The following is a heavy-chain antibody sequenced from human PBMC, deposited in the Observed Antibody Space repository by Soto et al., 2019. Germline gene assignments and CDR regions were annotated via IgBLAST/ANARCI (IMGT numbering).Heavy chain of an antibody. Sequence: EVQLVESGGGLVQPGGSLRLSCAASGFTFSSYSMNWVRQAPGKGLEWVSYISSSSSTIYYADSVKGRFTISRDNAKNSLYLQMNSLRAEDTAVYYCARANYYGSPGYSDYCGQGTLVTVSS. CDR2: ISSSSSTI. J-gene: IGHJ4*02. V-gene: IGHV3-48*01. CDR1: GFTFSSYS. D-gene: IGHD3-10*01. CDR3: ARANYYGSPGYSDY.